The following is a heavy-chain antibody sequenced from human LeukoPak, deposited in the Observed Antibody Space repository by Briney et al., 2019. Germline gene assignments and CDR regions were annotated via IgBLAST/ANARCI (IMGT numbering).Heavy chain of an antibody. D-gene: IGHD6-6*01. J-gene: IGHJ4*02. CDR2: ISSTSSSI. Sequence: PGGSLRLSCAASGFTFSSYTMNWVRQAPGKGLEWVSSISSTSSSIYYADSWKGRFTISRDNAKNSLYLQMSSLRAEDTAVYYCARETELAYWGQGTLATVSS. V-gene: IGHV3-21*01. CDR1: GFTFSSYT. CDR3: ARETELAY.